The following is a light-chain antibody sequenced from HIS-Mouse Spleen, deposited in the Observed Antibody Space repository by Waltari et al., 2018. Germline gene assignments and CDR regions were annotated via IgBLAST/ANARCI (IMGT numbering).Light chain of an antibody. CDR1: QSISSW. CDR3: QQYNSYPT. J-gene: IGKJ1*01. Sequence: DIQMTQSPSTLSASVVDRLTITCRASQSISSWLAWYQQKPGKAPKLLIYKASSLESGVPSRFSGSGSGTEFTLTISSLQPDDFATYYCQQYNSYPTFGQGTKVEIK. CDR2: KAS. V-gene: IGKV1-5*03.